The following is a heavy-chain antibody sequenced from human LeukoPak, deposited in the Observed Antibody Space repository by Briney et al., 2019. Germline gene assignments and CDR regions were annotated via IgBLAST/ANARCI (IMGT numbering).Heavy chain of an antibody. CDR2: ISWSSDGI. CDR3: ARDISSCAWILDY. Sequence: GRSLRLSCAASGFTFDDYAMHWVRQTPGKGLEWVSGISWSSDGIGYADSVKGRFTISRDNAENSLYLQMNSLRGEDTALYYCARDISSCAWILDYWGQGTLVTVSS. CDR1: GFTFDDYA. J-gene: IGHJ4*02. D-gene: IGHD2-2*01. V-gene: IGHV3-9*01.